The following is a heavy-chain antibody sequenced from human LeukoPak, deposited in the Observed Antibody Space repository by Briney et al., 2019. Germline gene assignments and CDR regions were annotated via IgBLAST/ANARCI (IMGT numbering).Heavy chain of an antibody. CDR1: GFTSSSYA. D-gene: IGHD3-10*01. J-gene: IGHJ6*02. V-gene: IGHV3-23*01. Sequence: GGSLRLSCAASGFTSSSYAMSWVRQAPGKGLEWVSAISGSGGSTYYADSVKGRFTISRDNSKNTLYLQMNSLRAEDTAVYYCAKDEYGSGSYFYYYYGMDVWGQGTTVTVSS. CDR3: AKDEYGSGSYFYYYYGMDV. CDR2: ISGSGGST.